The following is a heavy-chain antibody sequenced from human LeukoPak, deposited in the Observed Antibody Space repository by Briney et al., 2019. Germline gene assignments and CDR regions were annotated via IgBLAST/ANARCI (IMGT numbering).Heavy chain of an antibody. CDR3: ARGRYGPRLGN. J-gene: IGHJ4*02. CDR2: INNSGST. Sequence: SETLSLTCSVFGGSFNSPNYYWGWIRQSPEKGLEWIGEINNSGSTSYNPSLNSRVIMSVDRSKNQFSLRLTSVTAADTAVYYCARGRYGPRLGNWGQGTLVTVSS. D-gene: IGHD3-16*01. CDR1: GGSFNSPNYY. V-gene: IGHV4-39*07.